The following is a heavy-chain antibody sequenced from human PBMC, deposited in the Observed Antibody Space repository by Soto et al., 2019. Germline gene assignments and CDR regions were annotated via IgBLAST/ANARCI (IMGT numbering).Heavy chain of an antibody. V-gene: IGHV1-18*01. CDR1: GYTFTSYG. J-gene: IGHJ4*02. CDR3: ARDRPVEPLTNEYYDFYTDY. CDR2: ISAYNGNT. D-gene: IGHD3-3*01. Sequence: ASVKVSCKASGYTFTSYGISWVRQAPGQGLEWMGWISAYNGNTNYAQKLQGRVTMTTDTSTSTAYMELRSLRSDDTAVYYCARDRPVEPLTNEYYDFYTDYWGQGTLVTVSS.